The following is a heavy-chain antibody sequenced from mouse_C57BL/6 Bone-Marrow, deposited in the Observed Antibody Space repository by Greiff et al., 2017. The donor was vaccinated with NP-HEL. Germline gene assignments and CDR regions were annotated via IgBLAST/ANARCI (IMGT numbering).Heavy chain of an antibody. CDR1: GYTFTDYN. Sequence: EVQLQQSGPELVKPGASVKMSCKASGYTFTDYNMHWVKQSHGNSLEWIGYINPNNGGTSYNQKFKGKATLTVNKSSSTAYMELRSLTSEDSAVXDCARKEDWENYFDYWGQGTTLTVSS. CDR3: ARKEDWENYFDY. D-gene: IGHD4-1*01. CDR2: INPNNGGT. J-gene: IGHJ2*01. V-gene: IGHV1-22*01.